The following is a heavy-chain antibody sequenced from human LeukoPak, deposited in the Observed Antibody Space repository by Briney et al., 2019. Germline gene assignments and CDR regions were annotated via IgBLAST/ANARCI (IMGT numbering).Heavy chain of an antibody. CDR3: TRGLGSPYGMDV. Sequence: PGRSLRLSCAASGFTFSSYAMHWVRQAPGKGLEWVGFIRTKGHGGTAEHAAPVKGRFTISRDDSKSIAYLQMNSLKTEDTGVYYCTRGLGSPYGMDVWGQGTTVTVSS. V-gene: IGHV3-49*04. D-gene: IGHD2-15*01. CDR1: GFTFSSYA. CDR2: IRTKGHGGTA. J-gene: IGHJ6*02.